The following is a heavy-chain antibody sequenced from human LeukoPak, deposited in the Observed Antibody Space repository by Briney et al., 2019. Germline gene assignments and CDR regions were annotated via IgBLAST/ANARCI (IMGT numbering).Heavy chain of an antibody. J-gene: IGHJ6*03. CDR3: ARGLLGYYYYYMDV. CDR2: IYFFGNT. Sequence: SETLSLTCTVSGGSISNSDYYWGWIRQPPGKGLEWIGFIYFFGNTKENPSLKSRVTLSVDTSKNQFSLKLSSVTAADTAVYYCARGLLGYYYYYMDVWGKGTTVTVSS. D-gene: IGHD2-15*01. V-gene: IGHV4-39*07. CDR1: GGSISNSDYY.